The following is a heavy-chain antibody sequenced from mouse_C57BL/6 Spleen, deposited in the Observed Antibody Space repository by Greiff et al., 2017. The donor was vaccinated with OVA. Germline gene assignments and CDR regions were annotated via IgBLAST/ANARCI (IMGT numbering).Heavy chain of an antibody. V-gene: IGHV1-61*01. CDR2: IYTSDSET. D-gene: IGHD2-3*01. CDR1: GYTFTSYW. Sequence: VQLQQPGAELVRPGSSVKLSCKASGYTFTSYWMDWVKQRPGQGLEWIGNIYTSDSETHYNQKFKDKATLTVDKSSSTAYMQLSSLTSEDSAVYYCARGDGGDYWGQGTTLTVSS. J-gene: IGHJ2*01. CDR3: ARGDGGDY.